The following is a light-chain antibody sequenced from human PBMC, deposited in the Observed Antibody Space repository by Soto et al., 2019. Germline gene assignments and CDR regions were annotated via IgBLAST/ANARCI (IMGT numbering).Light chain of an antibody. CDR2: SAS. J-gene: IGKJ3*01. CDR1: QSISDT. Sequence: EIVLTQSPGTLSLSPVERATLSCRASQSISDTLAWYQQKPGQAPRLLIYSASRGATGFPARFSGSGSGTDFTLTISSLQSEDFAVYYCQHYDGMFTFGPGTKVDI. V-gene: IGKV3-15*01. CDR3: QHYDGMFT.